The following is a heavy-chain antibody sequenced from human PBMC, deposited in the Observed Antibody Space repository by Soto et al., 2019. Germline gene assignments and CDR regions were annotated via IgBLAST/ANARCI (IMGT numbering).Heavy chain of an antibody. D-gene: IGHD5-12*01. J-gene: IGHJ6*02. CDR1: GYTFTRSG. V-gene: IGHV1-18*01. CDR3: ARERVAPYYYYGMDV. CDR2: IISYNGDT. Sequence: QVQLVQSGAEVKKPGASVKVSCKASGYTFTRSGISWVRQAPGQGPEWMGWIISYNGDTNYAQTFQGRVTMTTDTPTSTAYMELRSLRSDDTAVYYCARERVAPYYYYGMDVWGQGTPVTVSS.